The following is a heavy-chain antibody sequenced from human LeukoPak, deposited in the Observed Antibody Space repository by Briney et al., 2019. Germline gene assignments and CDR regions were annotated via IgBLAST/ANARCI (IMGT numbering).Heavy chain of an antibody. D-gene: IGHD3-10*01. CDR3: AKGRDGGY. Sequence: PGESLRLSCAASGFTFSIYAMSWVRQAPGKGLEWVSGTSGSGGSTYYADSVKGRFTISRDNAKNTLYMQMSSLRAEDTAVYYCAKGRDGGYWGQGTLVTVSS. V-gene: IGHV3-23*01. CDR2: TSGSGGST. CDR1: GFTFSIYA. J-gene: IGHJ4*02.